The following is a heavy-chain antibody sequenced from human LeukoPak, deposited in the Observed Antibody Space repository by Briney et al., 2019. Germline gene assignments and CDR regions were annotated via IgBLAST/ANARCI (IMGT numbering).Heavy chain of an antibody. CDR1: GYTFTGYY. CDR3: ARGPRITMIGVVTPFDY. CDR2: INPNSGGT. J-gene: IGHJ4*02. V-gene: IGHV1-2*02. D-gene: IGHD3-22*01. Sequence: ASVTVSCKASGYTFTGYYMHWVRQAPGQGLEWMGWINPNSGGTDYAQKFQGRVTMTRDTSISTAYMELSRLRSDDTAVYYCARGPRITMIGVVTPFDYWGQGTLVTVSS.